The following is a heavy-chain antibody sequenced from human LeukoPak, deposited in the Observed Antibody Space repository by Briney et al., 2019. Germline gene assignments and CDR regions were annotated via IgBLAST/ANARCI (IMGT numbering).Heavy chain of an antibody. V-gene: IGHV4-38-2*01. D-gene: IGHD3-22*01. CDR2: IYHSGST. CDR1: GYSISSGYY. Sequence: SETLSLTCAVSGYSISSGYYWGWIRQPPGKGLEWIGSIYHSGSTYYNPSLKSRVIISVDTSTNLFFLKLSSVTAADPAVYYCSTSPTYSYDSNGPPDYWGQGTLVTVSS. CDR3: STSPTYSYDSNGPPDY. J-gene: IGHJ4*02.